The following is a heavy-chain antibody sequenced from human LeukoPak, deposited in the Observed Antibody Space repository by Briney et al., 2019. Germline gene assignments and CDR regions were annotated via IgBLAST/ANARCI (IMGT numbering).Heavy chain of an antibody. CDR2: IYYSGST. D-gene: IGHD6-19*01. CDR1: GGSISSSSYY. V-gene: IGHV4-39*07. CDR3: AREAGGIAVAGASPIDP. J-gene: IGHJ5*02. Sequence: PSETLSLTCTVSGGSISSSSYYWGWIRQPPGKGLEWIGSIYYSGSTYYNSSLKSRVTISVDTSKNQFSLKLSSVTAADTAVYYCAREAGGIAVAGASPIDPWGQGTLVTVSS.